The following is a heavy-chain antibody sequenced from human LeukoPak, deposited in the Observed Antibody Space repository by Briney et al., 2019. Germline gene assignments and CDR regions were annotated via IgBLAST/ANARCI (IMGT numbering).Heavy chain of an antibody. CDR2: IYHSGGS. D-gene: IGHD1-1*01. J-gene: IGHJ5*02. CDR3: AKAGTTGIYHWFDP. V-gene: IGHV4-38-2*01. CDR1: GYSISNDYY. Sequence: PSETLSLTCVVSGYSISNDYYWGWIRQPPGKGLEWIGNIYHSGGSYYNPSLKSRVTILVDTSKNQFSLKLSSVTAADTAVYYCAKAGTTGIYHWFDPWGQGNLVTVSS.